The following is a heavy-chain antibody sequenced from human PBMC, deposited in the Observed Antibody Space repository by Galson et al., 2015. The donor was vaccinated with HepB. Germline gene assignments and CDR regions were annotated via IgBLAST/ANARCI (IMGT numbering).Heavy chain of an antibody. J-gene: IGHJ4*02. CDR2: IYPGDSDT. Sequence: QSGAEVKKPGESLKISCKGSGYSFTSYWIGWVRQMPGKGLEWMGIIYPGDSDTRYSPSFQGQVTISADKSISTAYLQWSSLKASDTAMYYCARLMSGYSGYDPPSPFDYWGQGTLVTVSS. D-gene: IGHD5-12*01. V-gene: IGHV5-51*01. CDR3: ARLMSGYSGYDPPSPFDY. CDR1: GYSFTSYW.